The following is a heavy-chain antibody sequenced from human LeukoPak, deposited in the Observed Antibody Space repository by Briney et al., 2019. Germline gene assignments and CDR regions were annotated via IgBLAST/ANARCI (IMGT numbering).Heavy chain of an antibody. Sequence: GGSLRLSCAASGFTFSSYGMSWVRQAPGKGLEWVANIKQDGSEKYYVDSVKGRFTISRDNAKNSLYLQMNSLRAEDTAVYYCARVSSSSWCFDYWGQGTLVTVSS. CDR3: ARVSSSSWCFDY. CDR1: GFTFSSYG. J-gene: IGHJ4*02. D-gene: IGHD6-13*01. CDR2: IKQDGSEK. V-gene: IGHV3-7*01.